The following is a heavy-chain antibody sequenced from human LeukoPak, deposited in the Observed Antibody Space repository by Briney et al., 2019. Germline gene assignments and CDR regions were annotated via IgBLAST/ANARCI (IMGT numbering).Heavy chain of an antibody. D-gene: IGHD2/OR15-2a*01. V-gene: IGHV3-23*01. Sequence: SSGSYYWSWVRQPAGKGLEWVSSINAYGGNTYYVDSVKGRFTISRDNSKNTLYLQMHSPRVEDTAVYYCARILSGFGSDYWGQGTLVTVSS. CDR2: INAYGGNT. J-gene: IGHJ4*02. CDR1: SSGSYY. CDR3: ARILSGFGSDY.